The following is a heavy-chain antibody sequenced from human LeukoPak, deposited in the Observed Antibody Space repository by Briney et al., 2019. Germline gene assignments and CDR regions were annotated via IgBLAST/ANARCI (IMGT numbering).Heavy chain of an antibody. J-gene: IGHJ4*02. CDR3: ARGPIRSPVVVIAIYDY. D-gene: IGHD2-21*01. Sequence: ASVKVSCKASGYTFTGYYMHWVRQAPGQGLEWMGWINPNSGGTNYAQKFQGRVTMTRDTSISTAYMELSRLRSDDTAVYYCARGPIRSPVVVIAIYDYWGQGTLVTVSS. CDR1: GYTFTGYY. V-gene: IGHV1-2*02. CDR2: INPNSGGT.